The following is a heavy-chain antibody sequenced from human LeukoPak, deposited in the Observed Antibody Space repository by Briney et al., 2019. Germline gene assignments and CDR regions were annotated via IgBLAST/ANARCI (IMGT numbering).Heavy chain of an antibody. J-gene: IGHJ3*02. V-gene: IGHV3-74*01. CDR1: GFTFSSYW. Sequence: GGSLRLSCAASGFTFSSYWMHWVRQVPGKGLVWVSRINSDGSSTSYADSVKGRFTISRDNAKNTLYVQMNSLRAEDTAVYYCSTGSGHVFDIWGRGTMVTVSS. D-gene: IGHD3-10*01. CDR2: INSDGSST. CDR3: STGSGHVFDI.